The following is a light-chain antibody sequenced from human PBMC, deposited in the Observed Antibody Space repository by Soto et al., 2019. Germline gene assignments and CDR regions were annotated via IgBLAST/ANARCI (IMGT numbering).Light chain of an antibody. CDR2: DVN. CDR1: SSDVGGYNY. Sequence: QSALTQPRSVSGSPGQSVTISCTGTSSDVGGYNYVSWYQQHPGKAPKLMIYDVNKRPSGVPDRFSGSKSGNTASLTISGLQAEDEADYYCCSYAGSSTWVFGGGTKLTVI. J-gene: IGLJ3*02. CDR3: CSYAGSSTWV. V-gene: IGLV2-11*01.